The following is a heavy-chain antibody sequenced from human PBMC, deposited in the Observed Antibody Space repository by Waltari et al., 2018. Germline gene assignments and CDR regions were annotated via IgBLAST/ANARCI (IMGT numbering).Heavy chain of an antibody. CDR1: GHSLSRAYF. CDR2: ISHAGST. Sequence: QLAESGPGLVKPSETLSLTCAVSGHSLSRAYFWGWVRQSPGKGLEWIGSISHAGSTYYNPSLGSRVTVSPDTSKNQFSLELKSVTAADTAVYYCARQGYSGYSFFDYWGQGTLVTVSS. D-gene: IGHD5-12*01. V-gene: IGHV4-38-2*01. J-gene: IGHJ4*02. CDR3: ARQGYSGYSFFDY.